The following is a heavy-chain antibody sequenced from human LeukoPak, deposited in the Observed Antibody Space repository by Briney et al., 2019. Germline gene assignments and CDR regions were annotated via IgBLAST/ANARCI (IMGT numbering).Heavy chain of an antibody. D-gene: IGHD2/OR15-2a*01. J-gene: IGHJ6*02. CDR3: AGDSSGTPTYYYGMDV. CDR2: INPSGGST. V-gene: IGHV1-46*01. Sequence: ASVKVSCKASGYTFTGYYMHWVRQAPGQGLEWMGVINPSGGSTSYAQKFQGRVTMTRDTSTSTVYMEVSSLRSEDTAVYYCAGDSSGTPTYYYGMDVWGQGTTVTVSS. CDR1: GYTFTGYY.